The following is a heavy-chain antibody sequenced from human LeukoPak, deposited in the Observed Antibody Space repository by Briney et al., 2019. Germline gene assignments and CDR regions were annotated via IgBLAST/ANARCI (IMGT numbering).Heavy chain of an antibody. D-gene: IGHD3-10*01. CDR1: GYTFTSYF. J-gene: IGHJ5*02. CDR3: ARGAGGHYYGSGTYYNVQT. CDR2: INPSDGTT. Sequence: ASVKVSCKASGYTFTSYFMHWVRQAPGQGLEWMGIINPSDGTTNYAQKFRGRVTMTRVTSTSTVYMELSSLRSEDTAVYYCARGAGGHYYGSGTYYNVQTWGQGTLVTFSS. V-gene: IGHV1-46*01.